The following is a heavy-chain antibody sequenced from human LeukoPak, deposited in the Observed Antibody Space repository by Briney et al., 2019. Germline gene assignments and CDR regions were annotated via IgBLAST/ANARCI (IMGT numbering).Heavy chain of an antibody. J-gene: IGHJ3*02. Sequence: GGSLRLSCAASGFTFSSYAMSWVRQAPGKGLEWVSAISGSGGSTYYADSVKGRFTISRDNPKNTLYLQMNSLRAEDTAVYYCAKDPWNYSYAFDIWGQGTMVTVSS. V-gene: IGHV3-23*01. D-gene: IGHD1-7*01. CDR3: AKDPWNYSYAFDI. CDR2: ISGSGGST. CDR1: GFTFSSYA.